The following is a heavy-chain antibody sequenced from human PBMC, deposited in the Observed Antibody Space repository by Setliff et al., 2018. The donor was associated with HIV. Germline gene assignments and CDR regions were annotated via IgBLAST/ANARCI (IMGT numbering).Heavy chain of an antibody. V-gene: IGHV4-39*01. CDR1: GGSMTSSNYY. CDR3: AREGGTTWGVYYYYYYMDV. Sequence: SETLSLTCTVSGGSMTSSNYYWGWIRQSPGRGLEWIGSISSSGSTDYDPSLKSRVTISVDTSKNQFSLKLSSVTAADTAVYYCAREGGTTWGVYYYYYYMDVWGKGTTVTVSS. D-gene: IGHD1-7*01. CDR2: ISSSGST. J-gene: IGHJ6*03.